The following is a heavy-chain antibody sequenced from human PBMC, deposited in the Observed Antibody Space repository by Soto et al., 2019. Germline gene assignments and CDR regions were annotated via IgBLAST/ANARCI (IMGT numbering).Heavy chain of an antibody. CDR2: IYTSGMT. D-gene: IGHD2-21*02. J-gene: IGHJ3*02. Sequence: PSETLSLTCTVSGGSIMNAAYSWSWIRQPPGKGLEWIGYIYTSGMTYYNPSLRSRVTIPIDTSNDQFSLNLTSVTAADTAVYYCARAYCGSDCYSADAFDIWGQGTLVTVSS. V-gene: IGHV4-30-2*01. CDR3: ARAYCGSDCYSADAFDI. CDR1: GGSIMNAAYS.